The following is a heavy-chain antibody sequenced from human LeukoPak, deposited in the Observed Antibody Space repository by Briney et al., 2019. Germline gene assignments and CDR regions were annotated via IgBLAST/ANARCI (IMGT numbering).Heavy chain of an antibody. CDR1: GFTFIGYG. CDR2: ISDSTT. J-gene: IGHJ4*02. D-gene: IGHD6-13*01. Sequence: PGGSLRLSCAASGFTFIGYGMSWVRQAPGKGLEWVSGISDSTTFYADSVKGRFTISRDNAENSLYLQMNSLRDEDTAVYYCARARIVPAGTMHYFDYWGQGAVVTVSS. V-gene: IGHV3-23*01. CDR3: ARARIVPAGTMHYFDY.